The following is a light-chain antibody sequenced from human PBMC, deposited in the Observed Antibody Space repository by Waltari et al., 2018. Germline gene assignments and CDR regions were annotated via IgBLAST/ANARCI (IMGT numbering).Light chain of an antibody. J-gene: IGLJ1*01. CDR1: SSDVGSYNL. V-gene: IGLV2-23*02. Sequence: QSALTQPASVSGSPGQSITISCTVTSSDVGSYNLVSWYQQYPGKAPKLMIYEVSQRPLAGSSRFSGSKSGNTASLTISGLQADDEADYYCCSYAGSSTYVLGTGTKVTVL. CDR3: CSYAGSSTYV. CDR2: EVS.